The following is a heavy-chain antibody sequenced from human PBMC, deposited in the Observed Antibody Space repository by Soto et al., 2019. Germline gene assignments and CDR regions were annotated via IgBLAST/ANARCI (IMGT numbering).Heavy chain of an antibody. V-gene: IGHV1-69*13. CDR2: IIPIFGTA. D-gene: IGHD3-16*02. Sequence: SVRVSCKASGGTFSSYAISWVRQAPGQGLEWMGGIIPIFGTANYAQKFQGRVTITADESTSTAYMELSSLRSEDTAVYYCARDLGDYVFGIYRPVVYSGMDVSGQGTSVTGSS. J-gene: IGHJ6*02. CDR1: GGTFSSYA. CDR3: ARDLGDYVFGIYRPVVYSGMDV.